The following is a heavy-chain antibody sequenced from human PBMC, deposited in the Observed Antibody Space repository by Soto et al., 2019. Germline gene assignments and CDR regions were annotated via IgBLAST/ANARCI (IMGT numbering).Heavy chain of an antibody. CDR3: ARVPYYYDSSGKDYYYYYGMDV. Sequence: GASVKVSCKASGYTFTSYDINWVRQATGQGLEWMGWMSPNSGNTGYAQKFQGRVTMTRNTSISTAYMELSSLRSEDTTVYYCARVPYYYDSSGKDYYYYYGMDVWGQGTTVTVSS. CDR1: GYTFTSYD. D-gene: IGHD3-22*01. CDR2: MSPNSGNT. J-gene: IGHJ6*02. V-gene: IGHV1-8*01.